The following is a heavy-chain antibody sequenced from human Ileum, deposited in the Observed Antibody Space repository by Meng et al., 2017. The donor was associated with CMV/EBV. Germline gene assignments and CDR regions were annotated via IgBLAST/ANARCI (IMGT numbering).Heavy chain of an antibody. D-gene: IGHD2-15*01. CDR2: MNANSGNT. Sequence: KVSCKASGYTFTSYDINWVRQATGEGLGWMGWMNANSGNTGYAQKLQGRVTITRNTSISTAYMELSSLRSEDTAVYCCARGGAAGPDYWGQGTLVTVSS. CDR3: ARGGAAGPDY. J-gene: IGHJ4*02. CDR1: GYTFTSYD. V-gene: IGHV1-8*03.